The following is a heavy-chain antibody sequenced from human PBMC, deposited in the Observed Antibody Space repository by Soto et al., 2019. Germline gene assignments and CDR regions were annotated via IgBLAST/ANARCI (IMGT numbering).Heavy chain of an antibody. CDR2: ILPIFGTP. D-gene: IGHD5-18*01. CDR3: ATPAEALDTAMLKGPAH. J-gene: IGHJ4*02. Sequence: ASVKVSCKASGSTFSNSAIIWVRQAPGQGLEWMGGILPIFGTPNYAQKFQGRLTISADEFSSTAYMELNILRSEDTAVYCCATPAEALDTAMLKGPAHLGKRSLVNGSS. CDR1: GSTFSNSA. V-gene: IGHV1-69*13.